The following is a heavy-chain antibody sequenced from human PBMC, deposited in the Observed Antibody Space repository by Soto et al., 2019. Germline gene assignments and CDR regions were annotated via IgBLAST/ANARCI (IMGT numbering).Heavy chain of an antibody. D-gene: IGHD3-10*01. J-gene: IGHJ3*02. CDR3: ARSYGSGSYFGDAAFDI. Sequence: GGSLRLSCAASGFTFSSYDMHWVRQATGKGLEWVSAIGTAGDTYYPGSVKGRFTISRENAKNSLYLQMNSLRAGDTAVYYCARSYGSGSYFGDAAFDIWGQGTMVTVSS. CDR2: IGTAGDT. CDR1: GFTFSSYD. V-gene: IGHV3-13*01.